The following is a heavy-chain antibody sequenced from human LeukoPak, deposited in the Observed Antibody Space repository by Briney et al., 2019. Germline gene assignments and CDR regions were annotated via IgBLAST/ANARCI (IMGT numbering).Heavy chain of an antibody. D-gene: IGHD2-21*01. Sequence: GGSLRLSCAASGFSFRNYAMNWVRQTPDKGLEWVSTISDSGRTRYYADSVKGRFTISRDNPKGTLYLQMNNVRAEDTAVYYCTKSPLYSDPSIDHWGQGTLVTVSS. V-gene: IGHV3-23*01. J-gene: IGHJ4*02. CDR3: TKSPLYSDPSIDH. CDR2: ISDSGRTR. CDR1: GFSFRNYA.